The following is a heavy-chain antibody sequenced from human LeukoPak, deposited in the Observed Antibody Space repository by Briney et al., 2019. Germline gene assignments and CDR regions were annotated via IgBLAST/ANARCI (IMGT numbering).Heavy chain of an antibody. Sequence: GESLKISCEGSGYSFTNYWIGWVRQMPGKGLEWMGMIYPGDSDSRYSPSFQGQVTMSVDKSISTVYLQWSSLKASDTAMYYCALRPSSSWSDAIDIWGQGTMVTVSS. CDR1: GYSFTNYW. D-gene: IGHD6-13*01. J-gene: IGHJ3*02. CDR2: IYPGDSDS. CDR3: ALRPSSSWSDAIDI. V-gene: IGHV5-51*01.